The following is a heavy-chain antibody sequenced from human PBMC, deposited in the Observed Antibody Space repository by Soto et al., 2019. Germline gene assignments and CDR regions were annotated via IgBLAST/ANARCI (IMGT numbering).Heavy chain of an antibody. J-gene: IGHJ6*02. V-gene: IGHV1-18*01. CDR1: GYTFTSYG. CDR2: ISAYNGNT. D-gene: IGHD1-1*01. CDR3: AHQKETSTYHGGNSPYGMDV. Sequence: ASVKVSCKASGYTFTSYGISWVRQAPGQGLEWMGWISAYNGNTNYAQKLQGRVTMTTDTSTSTAYMELRSLRSDDTAVYYCAHQKETSTYHGGNSPYGMDVWGQGTTVTVSS.